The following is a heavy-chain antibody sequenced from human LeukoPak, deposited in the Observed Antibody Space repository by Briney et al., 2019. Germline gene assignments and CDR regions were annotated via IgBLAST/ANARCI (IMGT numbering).Heavy chain of an antibody. V-gene: IGHV4-59*01. Sequence: PSETLSLTCTVSGGSISSFYWSWIRQPPGKGLEWIGYIYNRGSTNYNPPLKSRVTISVDTSKNQVSLKLNSVTAADTAVYYCARDRGDYDRGFDPWGQGTLVTVSS. J-gene: IGHJ5*02. D-gene: IGHD4-17*01. CDR1: GGSISSFY. CDR3: ARDRGDYDRGFDP. CDR2: IYNRGST.